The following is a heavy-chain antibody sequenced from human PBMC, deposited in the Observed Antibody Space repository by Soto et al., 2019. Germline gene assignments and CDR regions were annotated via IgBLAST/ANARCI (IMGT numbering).Heavy chain of an antibody. J-gene: IGHJ6*03. D-gene: IGHD2-15*01. CDR2: IKSKTDGGTT. CDR1: GFTFSNAW. V-gene: IGHV3-15*01. CDR3: TTTKSLSYCSGGSCYRTHYYYYYMDV. Sequence: GGSLRLSCAASGFTFSNAWMSWVRQAPGKGLEWVGRIKSKTDGGTTDYAAPVKGRFTISRDDSKNTLYLQMNSLKTEDTAVYYCTTTKSLSYCSGGSCYRTHYYYYYMDVWGKGTTVTVSS.